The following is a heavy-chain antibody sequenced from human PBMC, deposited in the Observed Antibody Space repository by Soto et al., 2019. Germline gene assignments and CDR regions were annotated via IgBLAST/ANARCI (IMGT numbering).Heavy chain of an antibody. Sequence: QVQLVQSGAEVKKPGASVKVSCKASGYTFTSYGITWIRQAPGQGLELMGWISAYNGDTNYAQKFQSRVTMTTDTSTSTAYMELTSLRSDDTAVYYCARGRTVEYSGYDLFDYWGQGTLVTVS. CDR1: GYTFTSYG. CDR2: ISAYNGDT. D-gene: IGHD5-12*01. CDR3: ARGRTVEYSGYDLFDY. V-gene: IGHV1-18*01. J-gene: IGHJ4*02.